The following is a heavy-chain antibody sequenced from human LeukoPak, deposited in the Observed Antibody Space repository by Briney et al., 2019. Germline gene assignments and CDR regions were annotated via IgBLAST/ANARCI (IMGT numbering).Heavy chain of an antibody. CDR2: MYYSGST. V-gene: IGHV4-39*07. CDR1: GGSISSSSYY. CDR3: ARNYCGGDCYAHNWFDP. J-gene: IGHJ5*02. Sequence: SETLSLTCTVSGGSISSSSYYWGWIRQPPGKGLEWIGSMYYSGSTYYNPSLKSRVTISVDTSKNQFSLKLSSVTAADTAVYYCARNYCGGDCYAHNWFDPWGQGTLVTVSS. D-gene: IGHD2-21*02.